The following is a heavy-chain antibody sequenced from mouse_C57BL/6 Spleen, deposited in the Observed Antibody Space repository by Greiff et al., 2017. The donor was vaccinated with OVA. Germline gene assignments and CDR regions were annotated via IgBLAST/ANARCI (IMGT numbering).Heavy chain of an antibody. D-gene: IGHD3-1*01. CDR2: INPNNGGT. J-gene: IGHJ2*01. CDR3: ARSGDVRGYYFDY. V-gene: IGHV1-26*01. Sequence: EVKLQQSGPELVKPGASVKISCKASGYTFTDYYMNWVKQSHGKSLEWIGDINPNNGGTSYNQKFKGKATLTVDKSSSTAYMELRSLTSEDSAVYYCARSGDVRGYYFDYWGKGTTLTVSS. CDR1: GYTFTDYY.